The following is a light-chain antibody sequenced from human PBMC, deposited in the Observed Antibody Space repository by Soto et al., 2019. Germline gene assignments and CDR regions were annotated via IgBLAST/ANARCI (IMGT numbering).Light chain of an antibody. CDR1: SSDVGGYNR. CDR3: NSFTSASTYD. J-gene: IGLJ1*01. Sequence: QSVLTQPASVSGSPGQSITVSCTGSSSDVGGYNRVSWYQQHPDKAPKLIIYEVSNRPSGVSNRFSGSKSGNTASLTISGLQAEDEADYYCNSFTSASTYDFXTGTKVTVL. V-gene: IGLV2-14*01. CDR2: EVS.